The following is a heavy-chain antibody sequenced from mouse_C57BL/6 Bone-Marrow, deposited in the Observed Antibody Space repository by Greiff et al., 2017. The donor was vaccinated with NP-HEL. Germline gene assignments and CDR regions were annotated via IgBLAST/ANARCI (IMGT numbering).Heavy chain of an antibody. Sequence: VQLKQSGAELVRPGASVKLSCTASGFNIKDDYMHWVKQRPEQGLEWIGWIDPENGDTAYASKFPGKATITADTSSNTAYLQLSSLTSEDTAVYYCTRIYYGSSYGWYFDVWGTGTTVTVSS. J-gene: IGHJ1*03. V-gene: IGHV14-4*01. CDR3: TRIYYGSSYGWYFDV. D-gene: IGHD1-1*01. CDR1: GFNIKDDY. CDR2: IDPENGDT.